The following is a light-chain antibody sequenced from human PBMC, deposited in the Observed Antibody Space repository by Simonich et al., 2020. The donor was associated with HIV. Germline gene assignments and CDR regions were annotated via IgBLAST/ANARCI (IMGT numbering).Light chain of an antibody. J-gene: IGKJ1*01. Sequence: DIQMTQSPSSLSASVGDRVTITGRASQSISSYLNWYQQKPGKAPKLLIYAASSLQSGVPSRFSGSGSGTDFTLTINSLQPEDFATYYCQQSYNTPRTFGQGSKVEIK. V-gene: IGKV1-39*01. CDR1: QSISSY. CDR3: QQSYNTPRT. CDR2: AAS.